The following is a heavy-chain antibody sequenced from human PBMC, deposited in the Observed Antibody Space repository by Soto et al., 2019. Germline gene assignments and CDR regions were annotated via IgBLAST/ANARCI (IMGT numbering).Heavy chain of an antibody. CDR2: IYYSGST. J-gene: IGHJ4*02. CDR1: GGSISSYY. Sequence: QVQLQESGPGLVKPSETLSLTCTVSGGSISSYYWSWIRQPPGKGLEWIGYIYYSGSTNYNPSLKSRVPISVDTSKNQFSLKLSSVTAADTAVYYCATLAVGEGFGEFGFDYWGQGTLVTVSS. D-gene: IGHD3-10*01. CDR3: ATLAVGEGFGEFGFDY. V-gene: IGHV4-59*01.